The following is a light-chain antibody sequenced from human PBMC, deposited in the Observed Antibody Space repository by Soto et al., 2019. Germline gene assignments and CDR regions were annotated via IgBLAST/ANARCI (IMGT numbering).Light chain of an antibody. Sequence: EIGMTQSPATLSVSPGERATLSCRASQSVSSNLAWYQQKPGQAPSLLIYGASTRATDVPVRFSGSGSGTDFTLTISSLQSEDFAVYYCQQYDNWPLTFGGGTKVEIK. CDR2: GAS. CDR1: QSVSSN. V-gene: IGKV3-15*01. CDR3: QQYDNWPLT. J-gene: IGKJ4*01.